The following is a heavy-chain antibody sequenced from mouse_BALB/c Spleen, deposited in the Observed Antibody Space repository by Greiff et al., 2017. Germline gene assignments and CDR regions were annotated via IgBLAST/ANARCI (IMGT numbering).Heavy chain of an antibody. V-gene: IGHV1S81*02. Sequence: VQLQQSGAELVKPGASVKLSCKASGYTFTSYSMYWVKQRPGQGLEWIGEINPSNGGTNFNEKFKGKATLTVDKSSSTAYMQLSSLTSEDSAVYYCARGDEGPSTPCDYWGQGTPVTVSA. CDR3: ARGDEGPSTPCDY. D-gene: IGHD3-3*01. CDR1: GYTFTSYS. J-gene: IGHJ3*01. CDR2: INPSNGGT.